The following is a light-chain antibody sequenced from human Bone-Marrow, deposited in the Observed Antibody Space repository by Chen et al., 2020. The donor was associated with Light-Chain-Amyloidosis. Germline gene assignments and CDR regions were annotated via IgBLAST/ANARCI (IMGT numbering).Light chain of an antibody. Sequence: QSALTQPPSASGSPGHSVTISCTGTSSDVGGYHYVSWYQHHPGKAPKLIIYGVNNRPSGVPDRFSGSKSGNTASLSVSGLQAEDEADYYCSSYVGSNDYVFGTGTRLTVL. CDR2: GVN. CDR1: SSDVGGYHY. CDR3: SSYVGSNDYV. V-gene: IGLV2-8*01. J-gene: IGLJ1*01.